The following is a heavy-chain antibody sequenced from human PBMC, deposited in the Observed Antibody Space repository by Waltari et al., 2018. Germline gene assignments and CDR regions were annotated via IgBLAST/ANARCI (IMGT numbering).Heavy chain of an antibody. V-gene: IGHV3-30-3*01. CDR3: AILRDYYYGMDV. J-gene: IGHJ6*02. CDR1: GFPFSSYA. CDR2: ISYDGSNK. Sequence: QVQLVESGGGVVQPGRSLRLSCAASGFPFSSYAWHGVRQAPGKGLEWVAVISYDGSNKYYADSVKGRFTISRDNSKNTLYLQMNSLRAEDTAVYYCAILRDYYYGMDVWGQGTTVTVSS.